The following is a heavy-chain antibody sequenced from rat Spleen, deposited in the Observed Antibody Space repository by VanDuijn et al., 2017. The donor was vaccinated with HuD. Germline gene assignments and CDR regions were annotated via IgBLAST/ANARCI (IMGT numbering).Heavy chain of an antibody. Sequence: EVQLVESGGGLVQPGRSLKLSCVASGFTFNNYWMTWIRQAPGRGLEWVASITNSGGNTYYRDSVKGRFTISRDNAKSTLYLQMDSLRSEDTATYYCARDYSNYIGPLYNWFAYWGQGTLVTVSS. CDR1: GFTFNNYW. V-gene: IGHV5-31*01. CDR2: ITNSGGNT. D-gene: IGHD1-2*01. CDR3: ARDYSNYIGPLYNWFAY. J-gene: IGHJ3*01.